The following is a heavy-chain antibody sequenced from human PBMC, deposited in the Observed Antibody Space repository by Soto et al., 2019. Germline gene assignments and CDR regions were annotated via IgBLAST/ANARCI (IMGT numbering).Heavy chain of an antibody. J-gene: IGHJ6*02. CDR2: IYYSGRT. D-gene: IGHD5-18*01. V-gene: IGHV4-30-4*01. Sequence: QVQLQESGPGLVKPSQTLSLPCTVSGGSISSGDYYWSWIRQPPGKGLEWIGYIYYSGRTYYNPSLKSRVTISVDTSKNPFSLKLSSVSAADAAVYYSARASPVVTDVWGQGTTVTFSS. CDR1: GGSISSGDYY. CDR3: ARASPVVTDV.